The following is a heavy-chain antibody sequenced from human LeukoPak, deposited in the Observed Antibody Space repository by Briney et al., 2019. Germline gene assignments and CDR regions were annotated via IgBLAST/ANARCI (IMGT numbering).Heavy chain of an antibody. Sequence: PGGSLRLSCAASGFTFSSYAMHWVRQAPGKGLEWVAVISYDGSNKYYADSVKSRFTISRDNSKSTLYLQMNSLRAEDTAVYYCADSSGWLTDLDYWGQGTLVTVSS. CDR1: GFTFSSYA. D-gene: IGHD6-19*01. CDR2: ISYDGSNK. J-gene: IGHJ4*02. CDR3: ADSSGWLTDLDY. V-gene: IGHV3-30-3*01.